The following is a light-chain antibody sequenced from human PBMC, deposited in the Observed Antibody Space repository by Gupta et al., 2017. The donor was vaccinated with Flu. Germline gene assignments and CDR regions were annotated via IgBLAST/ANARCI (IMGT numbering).Light chain of an antibody. Sequence: QSVLTQPPSASGTPGQRVTISCSGSSSNIGDNTINWYQQLPGTAPKLLIYNNNQRPSGVPDRFSGSKSGTSASLAICGLQSEDEADYHCAAWDDSLNGWVFGGGTKLTVL. CDR1: SSNIGDNT. CDR2: NNN. V-gene: IGLV1-44*01. CDR3: AAWDDSLNGWV. J-gene: IGLJ3*02.